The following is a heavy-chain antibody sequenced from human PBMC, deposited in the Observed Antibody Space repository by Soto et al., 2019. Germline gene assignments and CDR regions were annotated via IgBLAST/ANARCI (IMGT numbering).Heavy chain of an antibody. CDR3: ASSPLMTTVTTSAFDI. V-gene: IGHV4-31*03. CDR1: GGSISSGGYY. Sequence: QVQLQESGPGLVKPSQTLSLTCTVSGGSISSGGYYWSWIRQHPGKGLEWIGYIYYSGSTYYNPSLKSRVTISVDTSKNQFSLKLSSVTAADTAVYYCASSPLMTTVTTSAFDIWGQGTMVTVSS. CDR2: IYYSGST. J-gene: IGHJ3*02. D-gene: IGHD4-17*01.